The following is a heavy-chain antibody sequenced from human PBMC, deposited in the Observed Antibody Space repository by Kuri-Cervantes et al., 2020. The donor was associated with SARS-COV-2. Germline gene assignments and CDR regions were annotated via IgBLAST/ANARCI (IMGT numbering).Heavy chain of an antibody. CDR3: ARDLSIAPVLDY. CDR1: GFTFSDYY. V-gene: IGHV3-11*04. Sequence: GESLKISCTASGFTFSDYYMTWIRQAPGKGLEWVSYTSSSGSTIYYADSVKGRFTISRDNAKNSLYLQMNSLRAEDTAVYYCARDLSIAPVLDYWGQGTLVTVSS. CDR2: TSSSGSTI. D-gene: IGHD6-6*01. J-gene: IGHJ4*02.